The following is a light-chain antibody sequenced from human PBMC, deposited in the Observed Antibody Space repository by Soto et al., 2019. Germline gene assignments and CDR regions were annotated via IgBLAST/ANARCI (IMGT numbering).Light chain of an antibody. Sequence: DTQLTQSPSSVSASVGDRVTITCRPSVNINTKLAWYQQKPGEAPKLLIYAASSLQSGVPSRFSGSGSGTDFTLTISGLQPEDFATYFCQQGNSVFTFGGGTKVEIK. CDR3: QQGNSVFT. CDR2: AAS. J-gene: IGKJ4*01. CDR1: VNINTK. V-gene: IGKV1-12*01.